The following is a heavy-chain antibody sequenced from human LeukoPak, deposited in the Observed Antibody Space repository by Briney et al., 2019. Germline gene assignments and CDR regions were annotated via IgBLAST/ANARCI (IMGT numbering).Heavy chain of an antibody. CDR2: IYTSGST. J-gene: IGHJ3*02. D-gene: IGHD1-26*01. CDR3: ARDQRWGPLDAFDI. V-gene: IGHV4-61*02. CDR1: GGSISSGSYY. Sequence: SQTLCLTCTVSGGSISSGSYYWSWIRQPAGKGLEWIGRIYTSGSTNYNPSLKSRVTISVDTSKNQFSLKLSSVTAADTAVYYCARDQRWGPLDAFDIWGQGTMVTVSS.